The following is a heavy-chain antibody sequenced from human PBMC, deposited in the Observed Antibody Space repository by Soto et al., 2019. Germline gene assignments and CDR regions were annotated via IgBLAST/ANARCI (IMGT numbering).Heavy chain of an antibody. J-gene: IGHJ4*02. Sequence: ASVKVSCKAPRDTFTSYYINWVRQAPGQGLEWLGWINPKSGGTDYAPKFQGRISMTSDTSITTIYMEMDRLTFEDTALYYCARLSEMMVPDFWGQGTQVTVSS. D-gene: IGHD2-8*01. CDR1: RDTFTSYY. CDR3: ARLSEMMVPDF. V-gene: IGHV1-2*07. CDR2: INPKSGGT.